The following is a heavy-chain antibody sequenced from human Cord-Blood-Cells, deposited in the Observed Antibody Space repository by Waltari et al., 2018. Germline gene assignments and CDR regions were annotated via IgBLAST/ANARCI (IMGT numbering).Heavy chain of an antibody. CDR3: ARDLTPNTLGYCSGGSCYYYYYGMDV. D-gene: IGHD2-15*01. J-gene: IGHJ6*02. CDR2: DNAGNGNT. CDR1: GYTFTSYA. Sequence: QVQLVQSGAEVKKPGASVKVSCKAYGYTFTSYAMHWVRQAPGQRLGWMGWDNAGNGNTKYSQKFQGRVTITRDTSASTAYMELSSLRSEDTAVYYCARDLTPNTLGYCSGGSCYYYYYGMDVWGQGTTVTVSS. V-gene: IGHV1-3*01.